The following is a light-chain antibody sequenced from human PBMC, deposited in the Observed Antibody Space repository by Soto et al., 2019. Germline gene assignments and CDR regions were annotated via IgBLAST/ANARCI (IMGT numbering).Light chain of an antibody. J-gene: IGKJ4*01. V-gene: IGKV3-11*01. CDR1: QSLSSS. Sequence: EIVLTQSPATLSLSPGERATLSCRASQSLSSSLAWYQQKPGQAPRLLIYDASNRATGIPDRFSGSGSETDFTLTISSLEPEDFAVYYCQQRRNWPLTFGGGTRVEI. CDR2: DAS. CDR3: QQRRNWPLT.